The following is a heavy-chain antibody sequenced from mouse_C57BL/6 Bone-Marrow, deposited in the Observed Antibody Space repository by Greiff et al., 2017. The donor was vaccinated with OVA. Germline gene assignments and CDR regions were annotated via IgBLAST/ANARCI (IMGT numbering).Heavy chain of an antibody. CDR3: TRPSTIVTNYYAMDY. V-gene: IGHV1-5*01. CDR2: IYPGNSDT. CDR1: GYTFTSYW. J-gene: IGHJ4*01. Sequence: VQLQQSGTVLARPGASVKMSCKTSGYTFTSYWMHWVKQRPGQGLEWIGAIYPGNSDTSYNQKFKGKAKLTAVTSASTAYMELSSLTNEDSAVYYCTRPSTIVTNYYAMDYWGQGTSVTVSS. D-gene: IGHD2-5*01.